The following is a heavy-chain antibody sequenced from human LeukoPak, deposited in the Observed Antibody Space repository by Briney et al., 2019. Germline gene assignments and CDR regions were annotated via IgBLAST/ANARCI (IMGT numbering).Heavy chain of an antibody. J-gene: IGHJ4*02. D-gene: IGHD2-2*01. CDR1: GYTFTSYG. CDR3: ARDLIPPRWYCSSTSCYVPGY. Sequence: ASVKVSCKASGYTFTSYGISWVRQVPGQGLEWIGWISAYNGNTNYAQKLQGRVTMTTDTSTSTAYMELRSLRSDDTAVYYCARDLIPPRWYCSSTSCYVPGYWGQGTLVTVSS. V-gene: IGHV1-18*01. CDR2: ISAYNGNT.